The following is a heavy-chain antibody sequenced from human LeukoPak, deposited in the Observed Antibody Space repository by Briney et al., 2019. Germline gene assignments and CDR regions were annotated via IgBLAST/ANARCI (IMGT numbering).Heavy chain of an antibody. V-gene: IGHV4-34*01. D-gene: IGHD6-19*01. J-gene: IGHJ6*03. Sequence: SETLSLTCAVYGGSFSGYYWSWIRQPPGKGLEWIGEINHSGSTNYNPSLKSRVTISVDTSKNQFSLKLSSVTAADTAVYYCARHAKWLVRKGYYYYMDVWGKGTTVTVSS. CDR1: GGSFSGYY. CDR3: ARHAKWLVRKGYYYYMDV. CDR2: INHSGST.